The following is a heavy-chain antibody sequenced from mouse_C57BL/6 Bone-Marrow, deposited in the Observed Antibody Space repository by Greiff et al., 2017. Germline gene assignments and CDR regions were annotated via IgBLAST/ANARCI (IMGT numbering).Heavy chain of an antibody. Sequence: EVKLVESGGGLVQPGGSLKLSCAASGFTFSDYGMAWVRQAPRKGPEWVAFLSNLAYSIYYADTVTGRFTITRENAKNTLYLEMSSLKSEDTAMDYCGGQGVNYLYAMDYWGQGTSVTVSS. D-gene: IGHD2-1*01. CDR1: GFTFSDYG. CDR3: GGQGVNYLYAMDY. V-gene: IGHV5-15*04. CDR2: LSNLAYSI. J-gene: IGHJ4*01.